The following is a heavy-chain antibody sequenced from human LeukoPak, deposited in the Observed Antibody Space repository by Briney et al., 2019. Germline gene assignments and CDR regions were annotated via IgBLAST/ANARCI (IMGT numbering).Heavy chain of an antibody. D-gene: IGHD2-8*01. Sequence: PGGSLRLSCAASGFSFTDHYMDWVRQAPGKGLEWIVRIRNKANSYTTEYAASVKGRFTISRDDSENSLHLQINSLKTEDTAVYYCARGVRTNPNWYFDFWGRGTLVTVSS. CDR3: ARGVRTNPNWYFDF. J-gene: IGHJ2*01. CDR2: IRNKANSYTT. V-gene: IGHV3-72*01. CDR1: GFSFTDHY.